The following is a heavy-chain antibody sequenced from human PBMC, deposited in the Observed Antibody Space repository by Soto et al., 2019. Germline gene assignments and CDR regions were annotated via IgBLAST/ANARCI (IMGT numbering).Heavy chain of an antibody. V-gene: IGHV5-10-1*01. Sequence: GQSLKIACKRSGYSFTSYWISWVRQMPGKGLEWVGRIDPSDSYTNYSPSFQGHVTISAVKSISTAYLQWSSLKASDTAMYYCAREGYYYDSSGYYGYYYYGMDVWGQGTTVTVSS. CDR3: AREGYYYDSSGYYGYYYYGMDV. J-gene: IGHJ6*02. CDR1: GYSFTSYW. D-gene: IGHD3-22*01. CDR2: IDPSDSYT.